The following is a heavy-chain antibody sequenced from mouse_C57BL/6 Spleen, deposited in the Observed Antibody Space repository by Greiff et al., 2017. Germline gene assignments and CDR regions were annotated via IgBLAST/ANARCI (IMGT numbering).Heavy chain of an antibody. CDR2: IDPSDSYT. CDR1: GYTFTSYW. CDR3: ARWINWYFDV. J-gene: IGHJ1*03. Sequence: QVQLQQPGAELVMPGASVKLSCKASGYTFTSYWMHWVKQRPGQGLEWIGEIDPSDSYTNYNQKFKGKSTLTVDKSSSTAYMQRSSLTSEYSAGYYCARWINWYFDVWGTGTTVTVSS. V-gene: IGHV1-69*01.